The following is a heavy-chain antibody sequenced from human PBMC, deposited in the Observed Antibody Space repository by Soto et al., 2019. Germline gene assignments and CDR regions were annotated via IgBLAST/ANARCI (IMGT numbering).Heavy chain of an antibody. D-gene: IGHD2-2*01. CDR3: AKDRTSWPSWGFDY. V-gene: IGHV3-23*01. CDR2: VSASGGTT. J-gene: IGHJ4*02. CDR1: GFTFSSYA. Sequence: EVQLLESGGGFVQPGGSLRLSCAASGFTFSSYAMSWVRQAPGKGLEWVSAVSASGGTTYYADSVQGRFTISRDNSTNTWSLQMSGLRGEDTAIYYCAKDRTSWPSWGFDYWGQGPLVTVSS.